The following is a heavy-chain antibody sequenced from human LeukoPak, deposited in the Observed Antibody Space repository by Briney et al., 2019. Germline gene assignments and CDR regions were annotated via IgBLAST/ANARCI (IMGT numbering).Heavy chain of an antibody. J-gene: IGHJ4*02. CDR3: TATTVTTKVDY. Sequence: PGGSLRLSCAASGFTFSGSAMHWVRQASGKGLEWVGRIRSKANSYATAYAASVKGRFTISRDDSKNTAYLQMNSLKTEDTAVYYCTATTVTTKVDYWGQGTLVTVSS. D-gene: IGHD4-17*01. V-gene: IGHV3-73*01. CDR1: GFTFSGSA. CDR2: IRSKANSYAT.